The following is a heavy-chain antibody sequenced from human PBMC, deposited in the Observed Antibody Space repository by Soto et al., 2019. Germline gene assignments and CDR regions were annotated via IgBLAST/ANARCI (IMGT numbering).Heavy chain of an antibody. V-gene: IGHV4-4*02. Sequence: QVLLQESGPGLVQPSGTLSLSCVVSGVSISSNYYWGWVRQSPGKGLEWLGDMSHIGSVNYNPSLKSRVSISMDRYQNQCSLKLNSVTAAYTAVYYCARSFGWYAIDYWGQGSLVVVSS. CDR3: ARSFGWYAIDY. CDR2: MSHIGSV. CDR1: GVSISSNYY. J-gene: IGHJ4*02. D-gene: IGHD6-19*01.